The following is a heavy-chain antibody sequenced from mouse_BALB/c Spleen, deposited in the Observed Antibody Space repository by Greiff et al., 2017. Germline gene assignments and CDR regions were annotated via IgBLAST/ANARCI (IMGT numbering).Heavy chain of an antibody. D-gene: IGHD2-3*01. CDR3: ARVDGYYLMDY. Sequence: EAQLVESGGGLVKPGGSLKLSCAASGFTFSDYYMYWVRQTPEKRLEWVATISDGGSYTYYPDSVKGRFTISRDNAKNNLYLQMSSLKSEDTAMYYCARVDGYYLMDYWGQGTSVTVSS. V-gene: IGHV5-4*02. CDR2: ISDGGSYT. CDR1: GFTFSDYY. J-gene: IGHJ4*01.